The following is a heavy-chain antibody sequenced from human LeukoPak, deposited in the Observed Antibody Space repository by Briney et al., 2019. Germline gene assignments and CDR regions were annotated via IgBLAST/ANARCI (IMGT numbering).Heavy chain of an antibody. J-gene: IGHJ4*02. V-gene: IGHV3-23*01. Sequence: GGILRLSCAASGFTFSSYGMSWVRQAPGKGLEWVSAISGSGGSTYYADSVKGRFTISRDNSKNTLYLQMNSLRAEDTAVYYCAKEVSYDSSPLFDYWGQGTLVTVSS. CDR3: AKEVSYDSSPLFDY. CDR1: GFTFSSYG. D-gene: IGHD3-22*01. CDR2: ISGSGGST.